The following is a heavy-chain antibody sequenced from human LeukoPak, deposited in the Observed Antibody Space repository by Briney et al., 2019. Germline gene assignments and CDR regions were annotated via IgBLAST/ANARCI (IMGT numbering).Heavy chain of an antibody. CDR2: ISGSSGNT. CDR3: AKDHYSSDIYYYYMDV. Sequence: PGGSLRLSCAASGFTFSSYAMSWVRQAPGKGREWVSVISGSSGNTYYADSVKGRFIISRDNSKNTLYLQMNSRRAEDTALYYCAKDHYSSDIYYYYMDVWGKGTTVTVSS. V-gene: IGHV3-23*01. J-gene: IGHJ6*03. CDR1: GFTFSSYA. D-gene: IGHD6-25*01.